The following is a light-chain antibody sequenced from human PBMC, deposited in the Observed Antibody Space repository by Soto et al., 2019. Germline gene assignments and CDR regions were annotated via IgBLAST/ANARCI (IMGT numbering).Light chain of an antibody. J-gene: IGKJ2*01. V-gene: IGKV1-33*01. CDR3: QQYENVPT. CDR2: DAS. CDR1: QDISTS. Sequence: DIQLTQSPSSLSASIGDSVTITCQASQDISTSLNWYHRRPGKAPKLLITDASTLQTGVPPRFRGSGAGTDSSFTISRLQPEDFGEYYCQQYENVPTFGQGTKVKIK.